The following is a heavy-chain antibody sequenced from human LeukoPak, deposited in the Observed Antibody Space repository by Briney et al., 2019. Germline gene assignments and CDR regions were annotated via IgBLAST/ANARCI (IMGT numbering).Heavy chain of an antibody. CDR2: IRYDGSNK. J-gene: IGHJ6*04. D-gene: IGHD2-2*01. CDR1: GFTFSSYG. V-gene: IGHV3-30*02. Sequence: PGGSLRLSXAASGFTFSSYGMHWVRQAPGKGLEWEAFIRYDGSNKYYADSVKGRFTISRDNSKNTLYLQMNSLRAEDTAVYYCAKDYRPYCSSTSCTSMDVWGKGTTVTVSS. CDR3: AKDYRPYCSSTSCTSMDV.